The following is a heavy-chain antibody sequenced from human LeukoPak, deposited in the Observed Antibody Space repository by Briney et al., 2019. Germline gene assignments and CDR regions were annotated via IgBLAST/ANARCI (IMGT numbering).Heavy chain of an antibody. CDR1: GFTFSSYS. CDR2: ISSSSSTI. CDR3: AREKAYYYDSSGYPDY. V-gene: IGHV3-48*01. Sequence: GGSLRLSCAASGFTFSSYSMNWVRQAPGKGLEWVSYISSSSSTIYYADSVKGRFTISRDNAKNSLYLQMNSLRAEDTAVYYCAREKAYYYDSSGYPDYWGQGTLVTVSS. D-gene: IGHD3-22*01. J-gene: IGHJ4*02.